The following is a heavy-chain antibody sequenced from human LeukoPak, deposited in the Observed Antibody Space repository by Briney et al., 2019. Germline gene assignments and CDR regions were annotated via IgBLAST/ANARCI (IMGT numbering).Heavy chain of an antibody. CDR3: ARDLWRGDY. Sequence: PGGSLRLSCAASGFTFRSYWMSWVRQAPGKGLEWVANIKEDGSEKYYVDSVEGRFTISRDNTKNSLYLQMDSLRAEDTAVYYCARDLWRGDYWGQGTLVSVST. J-gene: IGHJ4*02. CDR1: GFTFRSYW. V-gene: IGHV3-7*01. D-gene: IGHD2/OR15-2a*01. CDR2: IKEDGSEK.